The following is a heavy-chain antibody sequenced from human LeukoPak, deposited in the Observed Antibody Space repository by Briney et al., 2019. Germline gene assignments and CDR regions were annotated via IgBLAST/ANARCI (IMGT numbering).Heavy chain of an antibody. Sequence: PGESLRLSCAASGFTFSAYNMNWVRQAPGKGLEWVASISSNTNYKYYADSLKGRFTVSRDNAKNSLFLQMNSLRAEDTAVYYCARGAGVLGLGGDHWGQGTLVTVSS. CDR1: GFTFSAYN. CDR2: ISSNTNYK. D-gene: IGHD3-16*01. CDR3: ARGAGVLGLGGDH. J-gene: IGHJ4*02. V-gene: IGHV3-21*01.